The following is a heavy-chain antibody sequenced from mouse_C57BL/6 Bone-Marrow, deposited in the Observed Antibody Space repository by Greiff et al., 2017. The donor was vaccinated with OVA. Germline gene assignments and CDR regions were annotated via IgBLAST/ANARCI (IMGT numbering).Heavy chain of an antibody. J-gene: IGHJ2*01. V-gene: IGHV1-81*01. CDR1: GYTFTSYG. Sequence: QVQLQQSGAELARPGASVKLSCKASGYTFTSYGISWVKQRTGQGLEWIGEIYPRSGNTYYNEKFKGKATLTADKSSSTAYMELRSLTSEDSAVYFCAREGLYYGNYSLDYWGQGTTLTVSS. D-gene: IGHD2-1*01. CDR2: IYPRSGNT. CDR3: AREGLYYGNYSLDY.